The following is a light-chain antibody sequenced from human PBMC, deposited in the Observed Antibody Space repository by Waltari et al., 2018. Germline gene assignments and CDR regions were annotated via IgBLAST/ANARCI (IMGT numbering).Light chain of an antibody. Sequence: EIVLTQSPATLSLSPGERAALSCRASQSVSSSLAWYQQKPGQAPRLLIYDASNRATGIPARFSGSGSRTDFTLTISSLEPEDSAVYYCQHRGEWPPGATFGQGTRLDIK. V-gene: IGKV3-11*01. CDR3: QHRGEWPPGAT. CDR1: QSVSSS. J-gene: IGKJ5*01. CDR2: DAS.